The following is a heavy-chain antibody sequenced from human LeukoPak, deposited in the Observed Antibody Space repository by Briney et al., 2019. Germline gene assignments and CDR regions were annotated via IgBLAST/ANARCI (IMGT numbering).Heavy chain of an antibody. CDR3: ARARIGVAGFFDY. CDR1: GFTVSSDY. CDR2: MYRDGTT. J-gene: IGHJ4*02. D-gene: IGHD2-2*01. V-gene: IGHV3-66*02. Sequence: GSLRLSCAASGFTVSSDYMSWVRQAPGKGLEWVSVMYRDGTTYYSDSVTGRFTISRDNSKNTVYLQMNSLRAEDTAVYYCARARIGVAGFFDYWGQGTLVTVSS.